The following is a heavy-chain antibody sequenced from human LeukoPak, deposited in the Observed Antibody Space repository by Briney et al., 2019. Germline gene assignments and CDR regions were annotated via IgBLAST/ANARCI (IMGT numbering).Heavy chain of an antibody. J-gene: IGHJ2*01. Sequence: PGRSLRLSCAASGFTFSSYGMHWVRQAPGKGLEWVAVISYDGSNKYYADPVKGRFTISRDNSKNTLYLQMNRLRAEDTAVYYRPRDPINSDPMRYFDLSGRGT. CDR2: ISYDGSNK. V-gene: IGHV3-30*19. D-gene: IGHD3-22*01. CDR3: PRDPINSDPMRYFDL. CDR1: GFTFSSYG.